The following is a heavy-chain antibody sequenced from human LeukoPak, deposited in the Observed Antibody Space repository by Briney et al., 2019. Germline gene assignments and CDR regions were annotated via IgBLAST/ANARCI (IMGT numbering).Heavy chain of an antibody. V-gene: IGHV3-48*03. CDR3: AELGITMIGGV. J-gene: IGHJ6*04. D-gene: IGHD3-10*02. Sequence: GGSLRLSSAASGFTFSSYEMNWVREAPGKGLEWVSYISSSGSTIYYADFVKGRFTISRDNAKNSLYLQMNSLRAEDTAVYYCAELGITMIGGVWGKGTTVTISS. CDR2: ISSSGSTI. CDR1: GFTFSSYE.